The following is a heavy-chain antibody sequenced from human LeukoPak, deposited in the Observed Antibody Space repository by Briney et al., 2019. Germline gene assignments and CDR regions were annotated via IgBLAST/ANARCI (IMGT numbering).Heavy chain of an antibody. V-gene: IGHV3-53*01. D-gene: IGHD2-2*01. Sequence: GGSLRLSCAASGITVSSNYMSWVRQAPGKGLEWVSVIYSGGSTYYADSVKGRFTISRDNSKNTLYLQMNSLRAEDTAVYYCAREAGDCSSTSCYFDYWGQGTLVTVSS. CDR1: GITVSSNY. CDR3: AREAGDCSSTSCYFDY. CDR2: IYSGGST. J-gene: IGHJ4*02.